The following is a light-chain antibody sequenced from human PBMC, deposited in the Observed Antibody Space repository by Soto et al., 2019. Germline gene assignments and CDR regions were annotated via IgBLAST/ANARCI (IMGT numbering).Light chain of an antibody. CDR3: QKYNSAPWT. J-gene: IGKJ1*01. V-gene: IGKV1-27*01. CDR2: AAS. CDR1: QGISNY. Sequence: IHLTQSPSSLSESVGDRVTITCRASQGISNYLAWYQQKPGKVPKLLIYAASTLQSGVPSRFSGSGSGTDFTLTISSLQPEEVATYYCQKYNSAPWTFGQGTKVDIK.